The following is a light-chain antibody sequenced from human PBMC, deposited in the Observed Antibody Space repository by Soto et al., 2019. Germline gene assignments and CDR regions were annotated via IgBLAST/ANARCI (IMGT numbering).Light chain of an antibody. CDR3: SSFSSSTTRV. CDR1: SSDVGDVNY. J-gene: IGLJ1*01. CDR2: DVG. V-gene: IGLV2-14*01. Sequence: QSALTQPASVSGSPGQSITISCTGTSSDVGDVNYVSWYQQHPGKAPKLMIYDVGNRPSGVSIRFSGSKSGSTASLTISGLQAEDEADYYCSSFSSSTTRVFGTGTKLTVL.